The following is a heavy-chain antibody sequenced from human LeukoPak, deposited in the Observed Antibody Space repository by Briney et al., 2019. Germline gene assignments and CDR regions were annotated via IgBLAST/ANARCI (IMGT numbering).Heavy chain of an antibody. J-gene: IGHJ4*02. CDR3: ARDRNNYYFDC. V-gene: IGHV3-30*02. CDR1: RFIFGIYG. CDR2: LWADGTRE. Sequence: GGSLRLSCAASRFIFGIYGMRWVRPAPGKGLEGVAFLWADGTREVYADSVRGRFTVSRDNSNNTLYLHMTGLSAEGTALYYFARDRNNYYFDCCGQGTLLSVSS. D-gene: IGHD1-20*01.